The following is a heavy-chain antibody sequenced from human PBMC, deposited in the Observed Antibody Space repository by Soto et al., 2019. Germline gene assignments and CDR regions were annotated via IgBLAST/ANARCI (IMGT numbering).Heavy chain of an antibody. Sequence: PGGSLRLSCVASGITFGSCDFHWVRQGRGKGLEWVSTIGTAGDTFYSASVRGRFTVSREDAKNSLYLQMNSLRAGDTAVYFCARGELPFYYYGMDGWGQGTTVTVSS. CDR1: GITFGSCD. CDR3: ARGELPFYYYGMDG. J-gene: IGHJ6*02. V-gene: IGHV3-13*01. CDR2: IGTAGDT. D-gene: IGHD1-7*01.